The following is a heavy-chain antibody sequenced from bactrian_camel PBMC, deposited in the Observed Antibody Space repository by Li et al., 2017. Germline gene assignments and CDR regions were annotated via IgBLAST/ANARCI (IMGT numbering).Heavy chain of an antibody. CDR2: IGISSIRA. CDR1: SFRFSSHY. V-gene: IGHV3S40*01. Sequence: VQLVESGGGLVQPGGSLRLSCAASSFRFSSHYMAWFRQAPGKEPEGVASIGISSIRAFYADSVTGRFTISRDTAKNTVYLQMNNLKPEDTAIYYCAAADEWATYRTCDYRSRPYHNWGQGTQVTVS. D-gene: IGHD7*01. J-gene: IGHJ4*01. CDR3: AAADEWATYRTCDYRSRPYHN.